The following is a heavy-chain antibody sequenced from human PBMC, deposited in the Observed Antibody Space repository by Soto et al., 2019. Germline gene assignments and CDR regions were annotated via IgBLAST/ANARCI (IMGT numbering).Heavy chain of an antibody. J-gene: IGHJ3*02. CDR1: GFTVSSNY. D-gene: IGHD4-17*01. CDR3: ARDGDYGDYDAFDI. V-gene: IGHV3-66*01. CDR2: IYSGGST. Sequence: EVQLVESGGGLVQPGGSLRLSCAASGFTVSSNYMSWVRQAPGKGLEWVSVIYSGGSTYYADSVKGRFTISRDNSKNTLYLQMNSLRAEDTAVYYCARDGDYGDYDAFDIWGQGTKVTVSS.